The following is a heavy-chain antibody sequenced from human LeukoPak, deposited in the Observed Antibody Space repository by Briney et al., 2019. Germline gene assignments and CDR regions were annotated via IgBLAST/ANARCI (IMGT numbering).Heavy chain of an antibody. Sequence: EASVKVSCKASGGTFSSYAISWVRQAPGQGLEWMGGIIPMFGTANYAQKFQGRVTITTEESTSTAFMELSSLGSEDTAMYYCARVFARGGEISGSYYYYWGQGTLVTVSS. J-gene: IGHJ4*02. CDR1: GGTFSSYA. D-gene: IGHD1-26*01. CDR3: ARVFARGGEISGSYYYY. CDR2: IIPMFGTA. V-gene: IGHV1-69*05.